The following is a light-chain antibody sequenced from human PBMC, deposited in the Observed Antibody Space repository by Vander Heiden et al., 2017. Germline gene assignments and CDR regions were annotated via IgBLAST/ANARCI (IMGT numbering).Light chain of an antibody. J-gene: IGKJ4*01. V-gene: IGKV1-39*01. CDR3: QQSYNMFS. CDR1: RDIRTY. Sequence: DTQRAHSQPTLSASVGDRVTITCRSSRDIRTYLNWYHQKRGESPKLLIYGASTVHSGVPSRLSGSGSATHFTLTINGLQVDDVGTYFCQQSYNMFSFGAGTQV. CDR2: GAS.